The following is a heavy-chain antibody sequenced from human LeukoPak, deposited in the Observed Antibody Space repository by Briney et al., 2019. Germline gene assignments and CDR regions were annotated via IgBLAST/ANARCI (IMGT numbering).Heavy chain of an antibody. CDR1: GYTFTSYY. CDR2: INPSGGST. Sequence: ASVKVSCKASGYTFTSYYMHWVRQAPGQGLEWMGIINPSGGSTSYAQKFQGRVTMTRDMSTSTVYMELGSLRSEDTAVYYCAGPPAAVTKHYYYYMDVWGKGTTVTVSS. D-gene: IGHD4-11*01. V-gene: IGHV1-46*01. CDR3: AGPPAAVTKHYYYYMDV. J-gene: IGHJ6*03.